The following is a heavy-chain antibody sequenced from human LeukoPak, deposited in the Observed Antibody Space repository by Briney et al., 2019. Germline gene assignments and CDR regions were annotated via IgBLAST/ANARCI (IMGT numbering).Heavy chain of an antibody. CDR3: ARAVAIQYYSDY. Sequence: GGSLRLSCAASGFTFRSYEMNCVREAPGKGLEWVSYISSSGSTIYYADPVRGRFTISRANAKNALYLQMNSLRDEDTAVYYCARAVAIQYYSDYWGQRTLVTVS. CDR2: ISSSGSTI. CDR1: GFTFRSYE. D-gene: IGHD4-11*01. V-gene: IGHV3-48*03. J-gene: IGHJ4*02.